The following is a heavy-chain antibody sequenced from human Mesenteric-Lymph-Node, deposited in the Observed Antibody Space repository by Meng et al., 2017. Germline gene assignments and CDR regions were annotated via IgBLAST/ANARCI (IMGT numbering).Heavy chain of an antibody. J-gene: IGHJ6*02. CDR2: INPNSGGT. CDR3: AREVRFGELPARCYYYGMDV. Sequence: ASVKVSCKTSGYTFTGYYMHWVRQAPGQGLEWMGWINPNSGGTNYAQKFQGRVTMTRDTSISTAYMELSRLRSDDTAVYYWAREVRFGELPARCYYYGMDVWGQGTTVTVSS. CDR1: GYTFTGYY. D-gene: IGHD3-10*01. V-gene: IGHV1-2*02.